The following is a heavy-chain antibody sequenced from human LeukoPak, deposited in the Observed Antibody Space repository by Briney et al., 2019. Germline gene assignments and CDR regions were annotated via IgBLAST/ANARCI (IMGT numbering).Heavy chain of an antibody. CDR3: ASYSSSWHFKDAFDI. D-gene: IGHD6-13*01. J-gene: IGHJ3*02. Sequence: PGGSLRLSCAASGFTFSSYSMNWVRQAPGKGLEWVSYISSSSSTIYYADSVKGRFTISRDNAKNSLYLQMNSLRAEDTAVYYCASYSSSWHFKDAFDIWGQGTMVTVSS. V-gene: IGHV3-48*01. CDR1: GFTFSSYS. CDR2: ISSSSSTI.